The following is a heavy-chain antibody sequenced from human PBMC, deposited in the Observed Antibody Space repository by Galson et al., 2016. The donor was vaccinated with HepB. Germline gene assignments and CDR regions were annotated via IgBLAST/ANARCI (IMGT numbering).Heavy chain of an antibody. Sequence: SLRLSCAASGFRFDDHAMHWDRQAPGKGLEWVSGISWNNGRIGYGDSVKGRFTISRDDPKNSLFLQMNSLRADDTALYYCAKDRLGYDSGGYPVFDYWGQGTLVTVSS. D-gene: IGHD3-22*01. V-gene: IGHV3-9*01. CDR2: ISWNNGRI. CDR1: GFRFDDHA. J-gene: IGHJ4*02. CDR3: AKDRLGYDSGGYPVFDY.